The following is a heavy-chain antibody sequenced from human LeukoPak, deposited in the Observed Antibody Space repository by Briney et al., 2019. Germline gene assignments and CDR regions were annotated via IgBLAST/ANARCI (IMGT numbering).Heavy chain of an antibody. D-gene: IGHD4-17*01. CDR2: INPSGGST. V-gene: IGHV1-46*01. CDR1: GYTFTSYY. J-gene: IGHJ4*02. CDR3: ARTMTTVTIKDY. Sequence: ASVKVSCKASGYTFTSYYMHWVRQAPGQGFEWMGIINPSGGSTSYAQKFQGRVTMTRDMSTSTVYMELSSLRSEDTAVYYCARTMTTVTIKDYWGQGTLVTVSS.